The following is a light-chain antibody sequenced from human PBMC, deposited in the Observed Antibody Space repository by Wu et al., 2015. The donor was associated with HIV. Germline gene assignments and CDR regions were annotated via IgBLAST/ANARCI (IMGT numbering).Light chain of an antibody. CDR1: QTVTSNY. V-gene: IGKV3-20*01. Sequence: EILLTQSPGTLYLSPGERATLSCRASQTVTSNYLAWYQQKPGQAPRLLIYHASNRATGISDRFSGSGSGTDFTLTVSRLEPEDFAVYYCLQYGSSPITFGQGTRLEIK. CDR2: HAS. J-gene: IGKJ5*01. CDR3: LQYGSSPIT.